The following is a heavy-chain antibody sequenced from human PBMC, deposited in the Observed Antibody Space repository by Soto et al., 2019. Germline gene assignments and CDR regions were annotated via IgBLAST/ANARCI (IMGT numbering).Heavy chain of an antibody. D-gene: IGHD6-13*01. CDR2: ISGSGSST. CDR3: ARHGSSWDGFDF. CDR1: ASTFGEFA. Sequence: PGGSLRLSCVGSASTFGEFAMTWVRQAPGQGLEWIASISGSGSSTFVSPSARGRFTISRDNSKKTLFLQLNSLRADDTSTFYCARHGSSWDGFDFWGQGTPVTVSS. V-gene: IGHV3-23*01. J-gene: IGHJ4*02.